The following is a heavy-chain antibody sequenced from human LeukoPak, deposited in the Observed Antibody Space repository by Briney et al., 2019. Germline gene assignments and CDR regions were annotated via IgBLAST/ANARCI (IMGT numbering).Heavy chain of an antibody. CDR1: GFTFSSYA. J-gene: IGHJ3*02. CDR3: ARVGGTNVFDI. Sequence: GGSLRLSCAASGFTFSSYAMHWVRQAPGKGLEYVSAISSNGGTTYYANSVKGRFTISRDNSKNTLYLQMGSLRVEDMAVYYCARVGGTNVFDIWGQGTMVTASS. D-gene: IGHD1-26*01. V-gene: IGHV3-64*01. CDR2: ISSNGGTT.